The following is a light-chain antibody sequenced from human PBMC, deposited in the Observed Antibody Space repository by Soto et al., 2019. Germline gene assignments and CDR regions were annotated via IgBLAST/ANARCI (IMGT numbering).Light chain of an antibody. CDR2: EVG. CDR3: SSYTSRSTLV. V-gene: IGLV2-14*01. J-gene: IGLJ3*02. CDR1: SSDVGGYKY. Sequence: QSVLTKPASVSGSPGQSITISCSGTSSDVGGYKYVSWYQQHPGKAPKLMIYEVGNRPSGVSQRFSGSKSGNTASLTIFGLQAEDEADYYCSSYTSRSTLVFGGGTKVTVL.